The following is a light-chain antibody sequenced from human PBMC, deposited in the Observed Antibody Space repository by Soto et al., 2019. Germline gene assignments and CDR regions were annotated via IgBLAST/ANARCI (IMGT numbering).Light chain of an antibody. CDR1: SSNIGAGYT. J-gene: IGLJ1*01. Sequence: QSVLTQPPSVSRAPGQRVTISCTGSSSNIGAGYTVHWYQQLPGTAPKLLIYGNNHRPSGVPDRFSGSKSGTSASLAITGLQAGDEADYYCQSYDSSLSALYVFGTGTKLTVL. CDR2: GNN. V-gene: IGLV1-40*01. CDR3: QSYDSSLSALYV.